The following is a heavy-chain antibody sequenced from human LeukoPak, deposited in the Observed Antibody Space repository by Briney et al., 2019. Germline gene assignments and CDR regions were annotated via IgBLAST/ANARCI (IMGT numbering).Heavy chain of an antibody. CDR3: ARGGGAYCGSDCHRNFDY. Sequence: PGGSLRLSCAASGLTVSSDYMSWVRQAPGKGLEWVSVIYRDGSTYYTKSVKGRFTISRDSSENTLYLQMNSLRAEDTAVYYCARGGGAYCGSDCHRNFDYWGQGTLVTVSS. CDR1: GLTVSSDY. CDR2: IYRDGST. D-gene: IGHD2-21*02. J-gene: IGHJ4*02. V-gene: IGHV3-53*01.